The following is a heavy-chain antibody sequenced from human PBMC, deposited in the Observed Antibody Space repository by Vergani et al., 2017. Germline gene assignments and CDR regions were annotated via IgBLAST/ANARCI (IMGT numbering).Heavy chain of an antibody. V-gene: IGHV3-43*01. D-gene: IGHD1-26*01. J-gene: IGHJ5*01. CDR3: VKDAGSYENCFDS. CDR2: ISCDGGST. CDR1: GFTFDDYT. Sequence: EVQLVESGGVVVQPGGSLRLSCAASGFTFDDYTMHWVRQAPGKGLEWVSLISCDGGSTYYADSVKGLFTISRDNSKNSLYLQMNSLRPEDTATYYFVKDAGSYENCFDSWGRETLVTVFS.